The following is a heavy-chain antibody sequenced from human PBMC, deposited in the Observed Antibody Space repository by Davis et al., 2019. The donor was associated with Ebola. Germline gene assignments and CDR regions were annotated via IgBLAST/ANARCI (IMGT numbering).Heavy chain of an antibody. D-gene: IGHD4-11*01. Sequence: GSLRLSCAVYGGSFSGYYWSWIRQPPGKGLEWIGEINHSGSTNYDPSLKSRVTISADTSKNQISLRLSSVTAADTAMYYCATTPRYSSHGAYFDYWGQGTLVTVSS. CDR3: ATTPRYSSHGAYFDY. CDR1: GGSFSGYY. J-gene: IGHJ4*02. V-gene: IGHV4-34*01. CDR2: INHSGST.